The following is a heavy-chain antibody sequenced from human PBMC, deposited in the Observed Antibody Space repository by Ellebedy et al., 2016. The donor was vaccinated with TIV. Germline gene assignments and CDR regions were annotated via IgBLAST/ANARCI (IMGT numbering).Heavy chain of an antibody. V-gene: IGHV1-69*13. J-gene: IGHJ6*02. CDR1: GYTFTSYD. D-gene: IGHD3-10*01. Sequence: ASVKVSCKASGYTFTSYDIHWVRQAPGQGLEWMGGIIPIFGTANYAQKFQGRVTITADESTSTAYMELSSLRSEDTAVYYCARDLGGMYYYGSGSYYKGMGMDVWGQGTTVTVSS. CDR2: IIPIFGTA. CDR3: ARDLGGMYYYGSGSYYKGMGMDV.